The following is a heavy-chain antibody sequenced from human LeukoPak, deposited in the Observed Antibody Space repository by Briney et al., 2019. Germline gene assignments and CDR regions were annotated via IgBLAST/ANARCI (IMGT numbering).Heavy chain of an antibody. J-gene: IGHJ4*02. Sequence: GRSLRLSCAASGFTFSSYSMQWVRQTPGKGLEWVGIMSNSGENTFYGEAVKGRFTISRDNSQNTLYLQMNSLRPEDTAVYYCAKGGASVTRYVDYWGQGTLVTVSS. D-gene: IGHD4-17*01. V-gene: IGHV3-30*18. CDR1: GFTFSSYS. CDR3: AKGGASVTRYVDY. CDR2: MSNSGENT.